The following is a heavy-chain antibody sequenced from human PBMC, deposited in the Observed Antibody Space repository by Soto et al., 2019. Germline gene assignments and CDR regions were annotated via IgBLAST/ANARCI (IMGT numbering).Heavy chain of an antibody. J-gene: IGHJ4*02. CDR2: INHSGSP. CDR3: ARGFLGSDWYHYFDS. D-gene: IGHD6-19*01. CDR1: GGSFSGYY. V-gene: IGHV4-34*01. Sequence: SETLSLTCAVYGGSFSGYYWSWIRQPPGKGLEWIGEINHSGSPNYNPSLKSRVTISVDTSKNRFSLKLNSVTAADTAVYYCARGFLGSDWYHYFDSWGPGTLVTVSS.